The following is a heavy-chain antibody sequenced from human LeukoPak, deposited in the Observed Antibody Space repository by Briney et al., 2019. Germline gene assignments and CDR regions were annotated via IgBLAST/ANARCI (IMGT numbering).Heavy chain of an antibody. D-gene: IGHD6-19*01. CDR1: GFTVSSNY. Sequence: GGSLRLSCAASGFTVSSNYMSWVRQAPGKGLEWVSLIYSGGDRYYADSVKGRFTISRDNSKNTLYLQMNSLRAEDTAVYYCAKGGSSGWYHLDFWGQGTLVTVSS. CDR3: AKGGSSGWYHLDF. J-gene: IGHJ4*02. CDR2: IYSGGDR. V-gene: IGHV3-53*01.